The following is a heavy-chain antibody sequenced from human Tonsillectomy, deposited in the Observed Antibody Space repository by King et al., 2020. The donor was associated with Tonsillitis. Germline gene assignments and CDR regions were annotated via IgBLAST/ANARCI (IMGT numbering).Heavy chain of an antibody. V-gene: IGHV3-15*01. CDR2: IKKKTDGGAR. CDR1: GFTFHDAW. CDR3: STAPIYWTNGVCHNYFDS. D-gene: IGHD2-8*01. J-gene: IGHJ4*02. Sequence: VQLVESGGGLVKPGGSLRLSCAASGFTFHDAWMSWVRKVPGKGLEWVGRIKKKTDGGAREYATPVKGRFTISRDESKNTLYLQMNSLKTEDTAVYYCSTAPIYWTNGVCHNYFDSGGQGNVVTVSS.